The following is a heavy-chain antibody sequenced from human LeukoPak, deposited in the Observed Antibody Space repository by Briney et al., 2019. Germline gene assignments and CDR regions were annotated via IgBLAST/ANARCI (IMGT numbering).Heavy chain of an antibody. CDR3: ARDRVVPAAITAFDY. CDR2: ISSSSSYI. Sequence: PGGSLRLSCAASGFTFSSYSMNWVRQAPGKGLEWVSSISSSSSYIYYADSVKGRFTISRDNAKNSLYLQMNSLRAEDTAVYYCARDRVVPAAITAFDYWGQGTLVTVSP. CDR1: GFTFSSYS. V-gene: IGHV3-21*01. J-gene: IGHJ4*02. D-gene: IGHD2-2*02.